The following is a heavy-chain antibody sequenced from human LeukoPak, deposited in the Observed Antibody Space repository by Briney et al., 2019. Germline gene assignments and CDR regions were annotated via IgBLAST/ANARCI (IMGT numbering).Heavy chain of an antibody. J-gene: IGHJ1*01. V-gene: IGHV3-74*01. Sequence: PGGSLRLSCAGSGFTFSSYWMHWVRQAPGKGLVWASRIKSDGSSTSYADSVKGRFTIARDNAKNTLYLQMNSLRPEDTAVYYCARNDYLEDWGQGTLVTVPS. CDR2: IKSDGSST. CDR3: ARNDYLED. CDR1: GFTFSSYW.